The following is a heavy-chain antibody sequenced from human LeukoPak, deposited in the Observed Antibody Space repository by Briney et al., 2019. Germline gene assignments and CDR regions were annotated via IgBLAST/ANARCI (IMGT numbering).Heavy chain of an antibody. CDR3: AREKVGYCTNGVCKNFDY. CDR1: GYTFTSYY. Sequence: ASVKVSCKASGYTFTSYYMHWVRQAPGQGLEWMGWINPNSGGTNYAQKFQGRVTMTRDTSISTAYMELSRLRSDDTAVYYCAREKVGYCTNGVCKNFDYWGQGTLVTVSS. D-gene: IGHD2-8*01. V-gene: IGHV1-2*02. CDR2: INPNSGGT. J-gene: IGHJ4*02.